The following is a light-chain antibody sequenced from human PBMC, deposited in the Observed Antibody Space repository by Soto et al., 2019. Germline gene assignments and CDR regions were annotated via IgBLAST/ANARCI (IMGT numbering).Light chain of an antibody. Sequence: DIQLTQSPSTLSASVGDRVTITCRASRSISSWLAWYQQKPGKAPKLLISKASNLESGVPSRFSGSGSATEFTLTISGLQPDDFATYYCQQYHSYGYTFGQGTKLEIK. CDR3: QQYHSYGYT. CDR2: KAS. V-gene: IGKV1-5*03. CDR1: RSISSW. J-gene: IGKJ2*01.